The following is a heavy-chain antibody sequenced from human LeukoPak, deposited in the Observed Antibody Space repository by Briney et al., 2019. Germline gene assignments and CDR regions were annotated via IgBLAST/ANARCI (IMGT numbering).Heavy chain of an antibody. CDR3: ARHGYSYGSFMDV. CDR1: GGSLSSYY. J-gene: IGHJ6*02. CDR2: IYYSGST. V-gene: IGHV4-59*08. Sequence: SETLSLTCTVSGGSLSSYYWRWIRQPPGKGLEWIGYIYYSGSTNYNPSLKSRVTISVDTSKNQFSLKLSSVTAADTAVYYCARHGYSYGSFMDVWGQGTTVTVSS. D-gene: IGHD5-18*01.